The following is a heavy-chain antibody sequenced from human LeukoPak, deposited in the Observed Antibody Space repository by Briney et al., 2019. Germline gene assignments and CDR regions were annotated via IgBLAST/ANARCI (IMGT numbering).Heavy chain of an antibody. D-gene: IGHD2-2*01. CDR2: ISNSGSTI. J-gene: IGHJ5*02. Sequence: GGSLRLSCAASGFTFSDYYMSWIRQAPGKGLEWVSYISNSGSTIYYADSVKGRFTISRDNAKNSLYLQMNSLRAEDTAVYYCARVVPAATGQGNWFDPWGQGTLVTVSS. V-gene: IGHV3-11*04. CDR3: ARVVPAATGQGNWFDP. CDR1: GFTFSDYY.